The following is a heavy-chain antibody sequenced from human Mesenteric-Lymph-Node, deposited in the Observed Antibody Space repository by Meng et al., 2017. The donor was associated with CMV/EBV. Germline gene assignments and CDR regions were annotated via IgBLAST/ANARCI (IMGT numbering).Heavy chain of an antibody. CDR3: ARDHFGVVPPTSMDV. Sequence: SLKISCAASGFTFDDYAMHWVRQAPGKGLEWVSGISWNSGSIGYADSVKGRFTISRDNAKNSLYLQMNSLRAEDTALYYCARDHFGVVPPTSMDVWGQGTTVTVSS. J-gene: IGHJ6*02. V-gene: IGHV3-9*01. D-gene: IGHD3-3*01. CDR1: GFTFDDYA. CDR2: ISWNSGSI.